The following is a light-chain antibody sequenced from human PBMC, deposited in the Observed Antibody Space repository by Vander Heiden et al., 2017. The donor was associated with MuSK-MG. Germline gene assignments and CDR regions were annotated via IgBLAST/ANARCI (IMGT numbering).Light chain of an antibody. V-gene: IGKV1-9*01. CDR3: QQLNTYPIT. J-gene: IGKJ5*01. Sequence: DIQLTQSPSFLSASVGDSVTLTCRASHGLSSYLAWYQQKPGKAPRLLIYAASTLQSGVPSRFSGSGSGTEFTLTISSLQPEDIATYYCQQLNTYPITFGQGTRLEIK. CDR2: AAS. CDR1: HGLSSY.